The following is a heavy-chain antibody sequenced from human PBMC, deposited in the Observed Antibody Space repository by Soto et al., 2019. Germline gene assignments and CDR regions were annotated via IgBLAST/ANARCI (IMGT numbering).Heavy chain of an antibody. CDR2: IYYSGST. CDR1: GGSLSSSSYY. CDR3: ARLNADIAVAAGRIDY. V-gene: IGHV4-39*01. J-gene: IGHJ4*02. D-gene: IGHD6-19*01. Sequence: SETLSLTCTVSGGSLSSSSYYWGWIRQPPWKGLEWIGSIYYSGSTYYNPSLKSRVTISVDTSKNQFSLKLSSVTAADTAVYYCARLNADIAVAAGRIDYWGQGTLVTVSS.